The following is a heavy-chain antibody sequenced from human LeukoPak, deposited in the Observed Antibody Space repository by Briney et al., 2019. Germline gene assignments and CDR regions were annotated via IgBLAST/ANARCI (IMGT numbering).Heavy chain of an antibody. Sequence: LETLSLTCTVSGGAINSYFWSWIRKPAGKGLEWIGRIYSSGSTGYNPSLKSRVTMSLDTSKNQFSLNLSSVTAADTAVYYCARVDIRTAFFDYWGQGTLVTVPS. CDR3: ARVDIRTAFFDY. CDR2: IYSSGST. V-gene: IGHV4-4*07. CDR1: GGAINSYF. J-gene: IGHJ4*02. D-gene: IGHD5-12*01.